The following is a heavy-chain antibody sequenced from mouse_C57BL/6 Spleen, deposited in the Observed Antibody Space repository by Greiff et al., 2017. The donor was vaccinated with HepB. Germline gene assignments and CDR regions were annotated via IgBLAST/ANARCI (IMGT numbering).Heavy chain of an antibody. CDR1: GYAFSSSW. J-gene: IGHJ3*01. CDR3: ASMAYYSNSAGFAY. Sequence: QVQLKESGPELVKPGASVKISCKASGYAFSSSWMNWVKQRPGKGLEWIGRIYPGDGDTNYNGKFKGKATLTADKSSSTAYMQLSSLTSEDSAVYFCASMAYYSNSAGFAYWGQGTLVTVSA. D-gene: IGHD2-5*01. V-gene: IGHV1-82*01. CDR2: IYPGDGDT.